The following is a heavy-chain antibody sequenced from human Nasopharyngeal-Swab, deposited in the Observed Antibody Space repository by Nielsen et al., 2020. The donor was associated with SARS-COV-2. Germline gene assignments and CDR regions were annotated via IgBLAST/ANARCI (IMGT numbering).Heavy chain of an antibody. CDR3: ARGHNWSFDY. J-gene: IGHJ4*02. CDR2: IKQDGSEK. D-gene: IGHD1-1*01. Sequence: GESLKIYCAASGFTFSSNWMNWGRQAPGQGLEWVANIKQDGSEKPYVDSVRGRFTISRDNAKNSVYLQMNSLRAEDTAVYYCARGHNWSFDYWGQGTLVTVSA. CDR1: GFTFSSNW. V-gene: IGHV3-7*04.